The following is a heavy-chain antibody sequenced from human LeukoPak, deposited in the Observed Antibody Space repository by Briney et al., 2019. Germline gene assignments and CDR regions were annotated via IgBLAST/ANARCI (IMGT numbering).Heavy chain of an antibody. Sequence: VASVKVSCKASGSSFTSYDINWVRQATGQGLEWMGWMNPNSGYTGYAQRFQGRITMTRNTSISTVYMELSSLRFEDTAIYYCARMTYDGSGPNPNWFDPWGQGTLVTVSS. J-gene: IGHJ5*02. CDR3: ARMTYDGSGPNPNWFDP. V-gene: IGHV1-8*01. CDR1: GSSFTSYD. D-gene: IGHD3-22*01. CDR2: MNPNSGYT.